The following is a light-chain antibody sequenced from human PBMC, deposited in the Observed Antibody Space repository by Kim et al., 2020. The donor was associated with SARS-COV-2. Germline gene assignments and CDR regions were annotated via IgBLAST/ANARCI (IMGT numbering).Light chain of an antibody. CDR1: SSDIGGYKY. V-gene: IGLV2-14*04. CDR3: SSYTSSSRTDV. Sequence: QSITISCTGTSSDIGGYKYVSWYQQHPGKVPKLMIYDVSERPSGVSNRFSGSKSGNTASLTISGLQAEDEADYYCSSYTSSSRTDVFGTGTKVTVL. J-gene: IGLJ1*01. CDR2: DVS.